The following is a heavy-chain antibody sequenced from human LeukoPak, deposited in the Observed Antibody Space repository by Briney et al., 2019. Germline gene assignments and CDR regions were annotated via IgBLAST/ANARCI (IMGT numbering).Heavy chain of an antibody. CDR3: AKDLRYFGPGYFDY. Sequence: SQTLSLTCAVSGDSVSSNSAAWHWIRQSPSRGLEWLGRTYYRSKWYNDYAVSVKSRITINPDTSKNQFSLQLNSVTPEDTAVYYCAKDLRYFGPGYFDYWGQGTLVTVSS. CDR1: GDSVSSNSAA. D-gene: IGHD3-9*01. J-gene: IGHJ4*02. V-gene: IGHV6-1*01. CDR2: TYYRSKWYN.